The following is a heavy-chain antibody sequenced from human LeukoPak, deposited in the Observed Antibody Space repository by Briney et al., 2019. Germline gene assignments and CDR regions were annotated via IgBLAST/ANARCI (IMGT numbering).Heavy chain of an antibody. V-gene: IGHV4-59*01. D-gene: IGHD3-10*01. Sequence: SETLSLTCTVSGGSISSYYWSWIRQPPGKGLEWIGYIYYSGSTNYNPSLKSRVTISVDTSKNQFSLKLSSVTAADTAVYYCARGGDYYGSGSYYTFDPWGQGTLVTVSS. CDR1: GGSISSYY. CDR3: ARGGDYYGSGSYYTFDP. CDR2: IYYSGST. J-gene: IGHJ5*02.